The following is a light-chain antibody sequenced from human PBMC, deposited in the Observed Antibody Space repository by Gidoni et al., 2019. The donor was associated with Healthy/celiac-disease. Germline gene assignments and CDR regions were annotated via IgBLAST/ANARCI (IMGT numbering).Light chain of an antibody. V-gene: IGKV3-20*01. CDR3: QQYGSSPPSYS. CDR1: QSVSSSY. CDR2: GAS. J-gene: IGKJ2*03. Sequence: EIVLTQSPGTLSVSPGERATLSCRASQSVSSSYLAWYQQKPGQAPRLLIYGASSRATGIPDRFSGSGSGTDFTLTISRLEPEDFAVYYCQQYGSSPPSYSFGQGTKLEIK.